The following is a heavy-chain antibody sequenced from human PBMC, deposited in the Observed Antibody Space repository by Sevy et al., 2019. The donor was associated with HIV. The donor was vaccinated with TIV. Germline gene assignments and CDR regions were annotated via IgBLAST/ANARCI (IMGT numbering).Heavy chain of an antibody. D-gene: IGHD4-17*01. CDR3: ARYGYDDYVRTLNY. J-gene: IGHJ4*02. Sequence: GGSLRLSCAASGFTFSSYWMSWVRQAPGKGLEWVANIKHDESEIYYIGSVKGRFTISRDNAKNSLYLQMDSLRAEDTAVYYCARYGYDDYVRTLNYWGQGTLVTVSS. CDR2: IKHDESEI. V-gene: IGHV3-7*01. CDR1: GFTFSSYW.